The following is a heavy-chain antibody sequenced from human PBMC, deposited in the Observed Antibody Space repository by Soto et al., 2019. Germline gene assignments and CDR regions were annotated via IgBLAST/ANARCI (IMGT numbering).Heavy chain of an antibody. Sequence: ASVKVSCKASGYTFINFDISCVRQAAGQGPEWLGWMNPGSGKTGYASKFQGRVAMTRDASTGTSHLELSSLTSDDTAVYYCARMASFGTLNWFDPWGQGTQVTVSS. CDR2: MNPGSGKT. D-gene: IGHD3-16*01. V-gene: IGHV1-8*02. J-gene: IGHJ5*02. CDR3: ARMASFGTLNWFDP. CDR1: GYTFINFD.